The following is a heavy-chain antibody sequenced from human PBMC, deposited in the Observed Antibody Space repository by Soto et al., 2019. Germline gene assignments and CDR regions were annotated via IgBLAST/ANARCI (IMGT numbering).Heavy chain of an antibody. CDR3: VAGRIVVASFAY. J-gene: IGHJ4*02. CDR2: ISSNGGST. V-gene: IGHV3-64D*06. Sequence: MRLSCSASGFTFSSYAMHWVRQAPGKGLEYVSAISSNGGSTYYADSVKGRFTISRDNSKNTLYLQVSSLRAEDTAVYYCVAGRIVVASFAYRGQGTLVTVSS. D-gene: IGHD3-22*01. CDR1: GFTFSSYA.